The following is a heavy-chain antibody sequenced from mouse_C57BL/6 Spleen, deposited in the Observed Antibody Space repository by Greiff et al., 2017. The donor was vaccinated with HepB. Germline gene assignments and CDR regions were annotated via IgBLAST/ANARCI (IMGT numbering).Heavy chain of an antibody. CDR3: ARSDYDGYFDY. V-gene: IGHV1-64*01. J-gene: IGHJ2*01. CDR1: GYTFTSYW. Sequence: QVQLKQPGAELVKPGASVKLSCKASGYTFTSYWMHWVKQRPGQGLEWIGMIHPNSGSTNYNEKFKSKATLTVDKSSSTAYMQLSSLTSEDSAVYYCARSDYDGYFDYWGQGTTLTVSS. CDR2: IHPNSGST. D-gene: IGHD2-4*01.